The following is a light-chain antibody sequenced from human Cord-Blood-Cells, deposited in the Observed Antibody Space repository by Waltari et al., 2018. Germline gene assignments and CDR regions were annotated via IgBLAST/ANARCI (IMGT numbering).Light chain of an antibody. J-gene: IGKJ2*03. CDR3: KQSNSTPYS. CDR1: QGISSY. Sequence: DIQMTQSPSSLSASVGDRVTITCRASQGISSYLNWYQQKPGKAPKLLIYAASSLQSGVPSRFSGSGYRTDFTLAISSLQPEDFATYYCKQSNSTPYSFGQGTKLEIK. CDR2: AAS. V-gene: IGKV1-39*01.